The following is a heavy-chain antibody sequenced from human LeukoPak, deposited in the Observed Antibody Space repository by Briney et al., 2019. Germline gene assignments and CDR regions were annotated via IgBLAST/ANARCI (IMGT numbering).Heavy chain of an antibody. J-gene: IGHJ1*01. D-gene: IGHD7-27*01. V-gene: IGHV1-69*06. CDR1: GYIFTSYG. CDR3: ARDHDLTGTYEYLKY. Sequence: GASVKVSCKASGYIFTSYGISWVRQAPGQGLEWMGGIIPIFGTGNYAQKFQGRVTITADKSTNTAYMELSSLKSEDTAVYYCARDHDLTGTYEYLKYWGQGTLVSVSS. CDR2: IIPIFGTG.